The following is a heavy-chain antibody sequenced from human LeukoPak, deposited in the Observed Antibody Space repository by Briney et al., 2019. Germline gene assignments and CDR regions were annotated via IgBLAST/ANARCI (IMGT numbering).Heavy chain of an antibody. J-gene: IGHJ4*02. V-gene: IGHV1-2*02. CDR1: GYTFTGYY. Sequence: ASVKVSCKASGYTFTGYYMHWVRQAPGQGLEWMGWINPNIDGTNYAQKFQGRVTMTRDTSISTAYMELSRLRSDDTAVYYCARVNVFDSSGYFRGLGYWGQGTLVTVSS. CDR2: INPNIDGT. D-gene: IGHD3-22*01. CDR3: ARVNVFDSSGYFRGLGY.